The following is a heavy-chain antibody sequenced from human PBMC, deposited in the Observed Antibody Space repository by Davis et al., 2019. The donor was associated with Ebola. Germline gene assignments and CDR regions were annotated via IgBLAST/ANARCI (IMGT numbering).Heavy chain of an antibody. Sequence: ASVKVSCKASGYTFSNYGISWVRQAPGQGLEWMGWISAYNGNTNYAQKLQDRVTMTTDRSTSTAYMELRSLRSDDTAVYYCARGGRALTGTTLDYWGQGTLVTVSS. CDR2: ISAYNGNT. CDR3: ARGGRALTGTTLDY. V-gene: IGHV1-18*01. D-gene: IGHD1-7*01. J-gene: IGHJ4*02. CDR1: GYTFSNYG.